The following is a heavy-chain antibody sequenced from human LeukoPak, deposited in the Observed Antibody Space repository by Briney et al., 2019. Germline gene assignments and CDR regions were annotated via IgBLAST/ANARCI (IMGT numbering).Heavy chain of an antibody. V-gene: IGHV3-30*18. D-gene: IGHD2/OR15-2a*01. Sequence: GGSLRLSCAASGFTFSSYGLHWVRQAPGKGLEWVAVISYDGSNKYYADSVKGRFTISRDNSKNTLYLQMNSLRAEDTAVYYCAKDHDWGLRTTTYYFDYWGQGTLVTVSS. CDR3: AKDHDWGLRTTTYYFDY. CDR1: GFTFSSYG. J-gene: IGHJ4*02. CDR2: ISYDGSNK.